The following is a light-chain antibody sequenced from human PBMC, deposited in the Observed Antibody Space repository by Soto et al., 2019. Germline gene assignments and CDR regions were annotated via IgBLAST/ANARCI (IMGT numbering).Light chain of an antibody. Sequence: DIQMTQSPSSVSASVGDRFTITCRASQGISSFLAWYQQKPGKAPKLLIYAASSLQSGVPSRFSGSGSGTEFTLTISSLQPDDFATYYCQQYNSYSFGQGTKVDIK. CDR3: QQYNSYS. CDR2: AAS. CDR1: QGISSF. V-gene: IGKV1D-16*01. J-gene: IGKJ1*01.